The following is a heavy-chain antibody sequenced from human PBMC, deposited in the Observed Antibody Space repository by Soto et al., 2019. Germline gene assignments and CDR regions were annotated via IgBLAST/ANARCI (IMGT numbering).Heavy chain of an antibody. Sequence: QVQLVQSGVEVKKPGSSVKVSCKASGGTFNSYGIRWVRQAPGQGLEWMGGLIPISAPANHAQKFQGRVTITADESTNTAYMELSGLRYEDAAVYYCARDGGASSGMDVWGQGTTVIVSS. CDR2: LIPISAPA. J-gene: IGHJ6*02. CDR3: ARDGGASSGMDV. D-gene: IGHD3-16*01. V-gene: IGHV1-69*01. CDR1: GGTFNSYG.